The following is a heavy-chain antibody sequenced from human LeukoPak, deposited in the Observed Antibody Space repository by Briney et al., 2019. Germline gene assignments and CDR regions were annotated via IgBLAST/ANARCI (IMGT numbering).Heavy chain of an antibody. J-gene: IGHJ4*02. CDR1: GFTFSTYA. Sequence: GGSLRLSCAASGFTFSTYAVTWVRQAPGKGLEWVSSISGGGDNTYYADSVKGRFTISRDNSKNTLYLQMNSLRAEDTAGYYCAKGRNDYGDAALNYWGQGTLVTVSS. D-gene: IGHD4-17*01. CDR3: AKGRNDYGDAALNY. CDR2: ISGGGDNT. V-gene: IGHV3-23*01.